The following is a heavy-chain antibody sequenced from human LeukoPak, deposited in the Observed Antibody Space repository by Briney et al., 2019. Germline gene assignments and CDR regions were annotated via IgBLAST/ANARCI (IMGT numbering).Heavy chain of an antibody. J-gene: IGHJ4*02. Sequence: RASVKVSCKASGYTFTSYGISWVRQAPGQGLEWMGWISAYNGNTNYAQKLQGRVTMTTDTFTSTAYMELRSLRSDDTAVYYCAISDILTGYYSTTFDYWGQGTLVTVSS. CDR1: GYTFTSYG. CDR3: AISDILTGYYSTTFDY. CDR2: ISAYNGNT. D-gene: IGHD3-9*01. V-gene: IGHV1-18*01.